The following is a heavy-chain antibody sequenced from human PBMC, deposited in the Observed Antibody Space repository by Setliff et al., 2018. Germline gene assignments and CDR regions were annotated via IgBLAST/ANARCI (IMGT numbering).Heavy chain of an antibody. CDR3: ARGGMAAAGRKGVFEH. V-gene: IGHV1-46*01. D-gene: IGHD6-13*01. CDR1: GYSFSAYY. J-gene: IGHJ4*02. CDR2: TNTGGGSA. Sequence: ASVKVSCKASGYSFSAYYMHWVRQAPGQGPEWMGITNTGGGSASYAEKFEGRVTMTSDTSARKVYMEVNILRSDDTAMYYCARGGMAAAGRKGVFEHWGQGTLVTVSS.